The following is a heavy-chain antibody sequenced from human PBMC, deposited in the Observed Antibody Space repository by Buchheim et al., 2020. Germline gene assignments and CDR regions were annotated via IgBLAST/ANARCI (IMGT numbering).Heavy chain of an antibody. CDR1: GLTFSSYG. CDR2: ISYDGSNK. V-gene: IGHV3-30*18. Sequence: QVQLVESGGGVVQPGRSLRLSCAASGLTFSSYGMHWVRQAPGKGLEWVAVISYDGSNKYYADSVKGRFTISRDNSKNTLYLQMNSLRAEDTAVYYCAKAGTSGWYADYWGQGTL. J-gene: IGHJ4*02. CDR3: AKAGTSGWYADY. D-gene: IGHD6-19*01.